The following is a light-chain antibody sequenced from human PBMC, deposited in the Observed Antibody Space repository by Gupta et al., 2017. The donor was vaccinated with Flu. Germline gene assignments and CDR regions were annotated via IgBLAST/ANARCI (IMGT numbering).Light chain of an antibody. CDR1: QSISNN. Sequence: VLSLSPHTLSVSPGERATLSCRASQSISNNLAWYHQKPGQPPRLLIYGASTRASGIPARFSGSGSGTEFTLTVSSLQSEDLGIYFCQHYNTWPPWTFGQGTKVDIK. CDR3: QHYNTWPPWT. J-gene: IGKJ1*01. CDR2: GAS. V-gene: IGKV3-15*01.